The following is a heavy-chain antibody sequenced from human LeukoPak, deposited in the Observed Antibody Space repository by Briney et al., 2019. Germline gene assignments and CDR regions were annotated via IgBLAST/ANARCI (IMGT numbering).Heavy chain of an antibody. J-gene: IGHJ4*02. CDR1: GFTFDDYG. CDR3: ARSTHPPGIAAAGTSGNTSDY. D-gene: IGHD6-13*01. Sequence: GGSLRLSCAASGFTFDDYGMSWVRQAPGKGLEWVSGINWNGGSTGYADSVKGRFTISRDNAKNSLYLQMNSLRAEDTALYYCARSTHPPGIAAAGTSGNTSDYWGQGTLVTVSS. CDR2: INWNGGST. V-gene: IGHV3-20*04.